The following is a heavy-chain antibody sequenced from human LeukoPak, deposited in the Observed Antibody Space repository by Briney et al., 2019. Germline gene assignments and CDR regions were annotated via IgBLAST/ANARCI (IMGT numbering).Heavy chain of an antibody. J-gene: IGHJ4*02. Sequence: SVKVSCKASGGTFSNYAINWVRQAPEQGLDWMGGIIPMFATVNYAQKFQGIVTITTDESTNTAYMELSGLRSEDTAVYYCARNHDNTGYYDAYFDYWGQGTLVTVSS. V-gene: IGHV1-69*05. CDR3: ARNHDNTGYYDAYFDY. CDR2: IIPMFATV. CDR1: GGTFSNYA. D-gene: IGHD3-22*01.